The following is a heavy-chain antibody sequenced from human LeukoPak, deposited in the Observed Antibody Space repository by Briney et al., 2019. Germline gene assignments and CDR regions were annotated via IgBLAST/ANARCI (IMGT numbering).Heavy chain of an antibody. J-gene: IGHJ6*02. Sequence: SQTLSLTCTVSGGSISSGGYYWSWIRQHPGKGLEWIGYIYYSGSTYYNPSLKSRVTISVDTSKNQFSLKLSSVTAADTAVYYCARGVCYYDSSGLVSGMDVWGQGTTVTVSS. CDR3: ARGVCYYDSSGLVSGMDV. V-gene: IGHV4-31*03. CDR1: GGSISSGGYY. CDR2: IYYSGST. D-gene: IGHD3-22*01.